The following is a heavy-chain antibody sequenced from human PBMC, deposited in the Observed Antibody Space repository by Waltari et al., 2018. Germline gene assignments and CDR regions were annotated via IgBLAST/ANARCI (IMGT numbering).Heavy chain of an antibody. Sequence: EVXLXESGXGLVQPGGSXRLSCAASGSTFSSYAMSWVRQAPGXGLXWVSAXSDSGXNTYYXDSVKGRFTIXRDNSKNTLYLQMNSLRXEDTAVYYXTXRAXSNGWTGWIFDXWGQGTLVTVSS. CDR2: XSDSGXNT. D-gene: IGHD6-19*01. CDR3: TXRAXSNGWTGWIFDX. V-gene: IGHV3-23*01. J-gene: IGHJ4*02. CDR1: GSTFSSYA.